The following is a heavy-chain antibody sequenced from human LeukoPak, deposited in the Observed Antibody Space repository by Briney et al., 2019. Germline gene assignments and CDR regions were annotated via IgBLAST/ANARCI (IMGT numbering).Heavy chain of an antibody. J-gene: IGHJ4*02. D-gene: IGHD2-15*01. CDR3: AKQLGYCSDGSCYFPY. Sequence: PGGSLRLSCAASGFSFSGYWMSWVRQTPGKGLEWVSAISNNGGYTYYADSVQGRFTISRDNSKSTLCLQMNSLRAEDTAVYYCAKQLGYCSDGSCYFPYWGQGTLVTVSS. CDR1: GFSFSGYW. CDR2: ISNNGGYT. V-gene: IGHV3-23*01.